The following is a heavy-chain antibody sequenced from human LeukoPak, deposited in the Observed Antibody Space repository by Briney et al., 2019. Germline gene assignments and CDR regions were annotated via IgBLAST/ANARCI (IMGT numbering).Heavy chain of an antibody. CDR3: TTDPPPRYYYGSGSYYSPIDY. Sequence: TSGGSLRLSCAASGFTFNNAWMSWVRQAPGKGLEWVGRIKSKTDGGTTDYAAPVKGRFTISRDDSKNTLYLQMNSLKTEDTAVYYCTTDPPPRYYYGSGSYYSPIDYWGQGTLVTVSS. CDR2: IKSKTDGGTT. D-gene: IGHD3-10*01. V-gene: IGHV3-15*01. CDR1: GFTFNNAW. J-gene: IGHJ4*02.